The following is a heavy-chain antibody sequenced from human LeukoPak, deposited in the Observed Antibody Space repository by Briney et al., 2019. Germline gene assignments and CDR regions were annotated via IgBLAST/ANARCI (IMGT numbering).Heavy chain of an antibody. Sequence: ASVKVSCKASGGTLSSYAIGWVRQAPGQGLEWMGGIIPIFGTANYAQKFQGRVTITADESTSTAYMELSSLRSEDTAVYYCARGLHGDILTGYWIPGYWGQGTLVTVSS. J-gene: IGHJ4*02. CDR2: IIPIFGTA. D-gene: IGHD3-9*01. V-gene: IGHV1-69*13. CDR1: GGTLSSYA. CDR3: ARGLHGDILTGYWIPGY.